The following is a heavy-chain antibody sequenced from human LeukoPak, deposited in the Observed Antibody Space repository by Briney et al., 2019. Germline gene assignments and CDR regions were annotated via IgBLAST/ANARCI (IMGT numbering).Heavy chain of an antibody. J-gene: IGHJ4*02. CDR1: GYTFTAYD. D-gene: IGHD5-18*01. Sequence: ASVKVACKASGYTFTAYDIHWMRQSPRQGLEWLGWISPNSGDTNYAQHFQGRVTMTSDSSISTVFMELSRLSSDDTAVYFCARVGYKYADFWGQGSQVTVSS. CDR2: ISPNSGDT. CDR3: ARVGYKYADF. V-gene: IGHV1-2*02.